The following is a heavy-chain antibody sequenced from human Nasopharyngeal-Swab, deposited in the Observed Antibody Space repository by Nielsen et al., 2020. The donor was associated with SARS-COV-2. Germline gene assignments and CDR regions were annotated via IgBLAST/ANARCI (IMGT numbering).Heavy chain of an antibody. J-gene: IGHJ3*02. CDR2: INTDASRT. CDR3: TRVDVHDAFDM. D-gene: IGHD3-16*01. Sequence: GESLKISCAASGLTPGNYWIHWVRQTQGKGLLWVYRINTDASRTSYADSVKGRFTISRDNAKNTVYLQMNSLRGEDTAVYYCTRVDVHDAFDMWGQGTMVTVSS. V-gene: IGHV3-74*01. CDR1: GLTPGNYW.